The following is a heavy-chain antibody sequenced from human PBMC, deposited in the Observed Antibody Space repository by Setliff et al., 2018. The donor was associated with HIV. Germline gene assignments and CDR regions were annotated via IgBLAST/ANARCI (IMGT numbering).Heavy chain of an antibody. D-gene: IGHD6-13*01. V-gene: IGHV3-64*04. CDR1: GFPFSYYE. CDR2: ISGNGGSR. CDR3: ARATAAWDDAFDI. Sequence: PGGSLRLSCSASGFPFSYYEMYWVRQAPGKGLEFVSAISGNGGSRYYADSVKGRFTISRDNAKNSLYLQMNSLRAEDTAVYYCARATAAWDDAFDIWGQGTMVTVSS. J-gene: IGHJ3*02.